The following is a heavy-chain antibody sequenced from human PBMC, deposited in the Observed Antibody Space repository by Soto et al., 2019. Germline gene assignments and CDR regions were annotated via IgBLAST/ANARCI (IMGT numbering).Heavy chain of an antibody. CDR1: GFTFSSYA. D-gene: IGHD6-19*01. CDR2: ISGSGGST. CDR3: AKGFSGWENLYGMDV. V-gene: IGHV3-23*01. J-gene: IGHJ6*02. Sequence: VQLLESGGGLVQPGGSLRLSCAASGFTFSSYAMSWVRQAPGKELEWVSAISGSGGSTYYADSVKGRFTISRDNSKNTLYLQMNSLRAEDTAVYYCAKGFSGWENLYGMDVWGQGTTVTVSS.